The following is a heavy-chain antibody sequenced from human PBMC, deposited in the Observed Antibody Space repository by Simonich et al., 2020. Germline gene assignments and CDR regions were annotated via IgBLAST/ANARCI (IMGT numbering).Heavy chain of an antibody. CDR2: TNPNSGGK. CDR3: ARGGVRSSSWYWYFDL. D-gene: IGHD6-13*01. J-gene: IGHJ2*01. V-gene: IGHV1-2*02. Sequence: QVQLVQSGAEVKKPGASVKVSCKASGYTFTGYYMHWVGQAPGQGLEGMGRTNPNSGGKNYAQKFQGRVTMTRETSISTAYMERSRLRSDDTAGYYCARGGVRSSSWYWYFDLWGRGTLVTVSS. CDR1: GYTFTGYY.